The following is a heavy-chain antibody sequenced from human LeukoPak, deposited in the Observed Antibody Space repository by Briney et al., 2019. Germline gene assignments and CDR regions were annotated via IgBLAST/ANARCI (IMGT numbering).Heavy chain of an antibody. CDR1: GGSISSYY. CDR3: ARYNWNYEPHDAFDI. V-gene: IGHV4-4*07. Sequence: PSETLSLTCTVSGGSISSYYWSWIRQPAGKGLEWIGRIYTSGSTNYNPSLKSRVTMSVDTSKNQFSLKLSSVTAAVTAVYYCARYNWNYEPHDAFDIWGQGTMVTVSS. CDR2: IYTSGST. D-gene: IGHD1-7*01. J-gene: IGHJ3*02.